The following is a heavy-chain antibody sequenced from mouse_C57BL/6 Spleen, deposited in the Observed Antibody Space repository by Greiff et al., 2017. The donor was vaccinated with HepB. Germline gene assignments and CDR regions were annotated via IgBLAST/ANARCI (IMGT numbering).Heavy chain of an antibody. J-gene: IGHJ3*01. CDR2: IYPGSGST. Sequence: QVQLQQPGAELVKPGASVKMSCKASGYTFTSYWITWVKQRPGQGLEWIGDIYPGSGSTNYNEKFKSKATLTVDTSSSTAYMQLSSLTSEDSAVYYCARNGYYGSGWFADWGQGTLVTVSA. CDR3: ARNGYYGSGWFAD. D-gene: IGHD1-1*01. V-gene: IGHV1-55*01. CDR1: GYTFTSYW.